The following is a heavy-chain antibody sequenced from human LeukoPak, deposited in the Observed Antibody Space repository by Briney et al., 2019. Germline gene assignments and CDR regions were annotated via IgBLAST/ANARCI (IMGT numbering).Heavy chain of an antibody. CDR1: GFTFSSYG. CDR3: WRNSGSYSRLHWFDP. D-gene: IGHD1-26*01. J-gene: IGHJ5*01. CDR2: IWYDGSNQ. V-gene: IGHV3-33*01. Sequence: GGSLRLSCAASGFTFSSYGMHWVRQAPGKGLEWVAVIWYDGSNQYYGDSVKGRFTISRDNSKKTLYLQMNSLRAEDTAVYYWWRNSGSYSRLHWFDPWGQGTLVTGSS.